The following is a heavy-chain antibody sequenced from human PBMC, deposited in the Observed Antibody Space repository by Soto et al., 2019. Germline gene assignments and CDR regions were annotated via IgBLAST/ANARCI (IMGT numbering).Heavy chain of an antibody. V-gene: IGHV1-2*02. CDR2: VNPRSGDT. Sequence: QAQLVQSGAEVKKPGASVKVSCKASGYTFTNYYIHWVRQAPGQGLEWVGWVNPRSGDTNYAQKFQGRVTMTRDTSISTAYMELSRLRSDDTAVYYCARQLAYCGGDCYTEPIEYWGQGTLVTVSS. CDR3: ARQLAYCGGDCYTEPIEY. D-gene: IGHD2-21*02. J-gene: IGHJ4*02. CDR1: GYTFTNYY.